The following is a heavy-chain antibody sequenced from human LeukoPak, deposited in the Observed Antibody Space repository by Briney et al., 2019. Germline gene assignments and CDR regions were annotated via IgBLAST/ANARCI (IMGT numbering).Heavy chain of an antibody. J-gene: IGHJ4*02. D-gene: IGHD6-19*01. CDR3: ARAPEQWLVPPFFDY. V-gene: IGHV4-59*11. CDR1: GDSISSHY. CDR2: ASDNGSP. Sequence: PSETLSLTCTVSGDSISSHYRTWIRQPPGKGLEWVGSASDNGSPVYNPSLKSRVTISLVTSKNQFSLKLRSLTAADTAVYYCARAPEQWLVPPFFDYWGQGTLVTVSS.